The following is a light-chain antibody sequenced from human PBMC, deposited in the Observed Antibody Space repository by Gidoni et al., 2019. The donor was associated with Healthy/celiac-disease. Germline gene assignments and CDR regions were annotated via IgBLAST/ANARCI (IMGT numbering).Light chain of an antibody. Sequence: QSALTQPASVPGSPGQSITISCTGTRSDVGSYNLVSWYQQHPGKAPKLMIYEGSKRPSGVSNRFYGYKSGNTASLTISGLQAEDEADYYCCSYAGSSTLVFGGGTKLTVL. J-gene: IGLJ2*01. CDR3: CSYAGSSTLV. CDR1: RSDVGSYNL. CDR2: EGS. V-gene: IGLV2-23*01.